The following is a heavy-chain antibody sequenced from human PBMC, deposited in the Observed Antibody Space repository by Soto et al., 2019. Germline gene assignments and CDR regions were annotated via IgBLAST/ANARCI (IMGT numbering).Heavy chain of an antibody. J-gene: IGHJ4*02. CDR3: ARGDGDYYDGNGYLGRH. CDR1: GFTFSSYW. V-gene: IGHV3-74*01. Sequence: EVQLVESGGGLVQLGGSLRLSCAASGFTFSSYWMHWVRQAPRKGLVWVSRIKTDGSGTFYAGSVEGRFTISRDNAQNTLDLQMNSLRAEDTAVYFCARGDGDYYDGNGYLGRHWGQGTLVTVSS. CDR2: IKTDGSGT. D-gene: IGHD3-22*01.